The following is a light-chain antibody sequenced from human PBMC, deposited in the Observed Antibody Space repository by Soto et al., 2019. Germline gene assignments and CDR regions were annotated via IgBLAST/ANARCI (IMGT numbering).Light chain of an antibody. J-gene: IGLJ1*01. CDR3: SSYTSSSLHV. V-gene: IGLV2-14*03. Sequence: QSALTQPASVSGSPDKWFTISCTGTGSNVAGYTYVSWYQHHPAKAPKLMIYDVSIRPSGVSNRFSGSKSGNTASLTISGLQAEDEADYYCSSYTSSSLHVFGTGTKLTVL. CDR2: DVS. CDR1: GSNVAGYTY.